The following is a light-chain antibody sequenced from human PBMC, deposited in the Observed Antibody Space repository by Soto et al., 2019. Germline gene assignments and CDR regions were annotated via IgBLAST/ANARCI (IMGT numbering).Light chain of an antibody. CDR2: EDN. CDR1: SGSIASNY. Sequence: NFMLTQPHSVSESPGKTVTISCTRSSGSIASNYVQWYQQRPGSAPTTVIYEDNERPSGVPDRFSGSKSATSASLAIGGLRSEDEADYYCAAWDDSLSGWVFGGGTKLTVL. CDR3: AAWDDSLSGWV. J-gene: IGLJ3*02. V-gene: IGLV6-57*04.